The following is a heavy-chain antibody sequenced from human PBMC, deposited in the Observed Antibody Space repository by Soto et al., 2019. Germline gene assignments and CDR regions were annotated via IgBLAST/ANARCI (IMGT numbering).Heavy chain of an antibody. CDR3: VRKISGTTTSGAYWFFDL. Sequence: EVQLLESGGGLVQPGGSLTLSCATSGFTFYNHAMNWVRQAPGKGPEWVSGISGGGDATFYADSMKGRFTISRVQSNNTGLLQMNGLRGEDTALYFCVRKISGTTTSGAYWFFDLWGRGTLVTVSS. V-gene: IGHV3-23*01. CDR1: GFTFYNHA. D-gene: IGHD1-26*01. CDR2: ISGGGDAT. J-gene: IGHJ2*01.